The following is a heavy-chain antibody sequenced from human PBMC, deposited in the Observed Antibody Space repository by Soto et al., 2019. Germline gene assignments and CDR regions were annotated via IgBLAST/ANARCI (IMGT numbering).Heavy chain of an antibody. CDR3: AREGEGIIAAAGMDY. V-gene: IGHV3-30-3*01. Sequence: PGGSLRLSCAASGFTFSSYAMHWVRQAPGKGLEWVAVISYDGSNKYYADSVKGRFTISRDNSKNTLYLQMNSLRAEDTAVYYCAREGEGIIAAAGMDYWGQGTLVTVSS. J-gene: IGHJ4*02. D-gene: IGHD6-13*01. CDR1: GFTFSSYA. CDR2: ISYDGSNK.